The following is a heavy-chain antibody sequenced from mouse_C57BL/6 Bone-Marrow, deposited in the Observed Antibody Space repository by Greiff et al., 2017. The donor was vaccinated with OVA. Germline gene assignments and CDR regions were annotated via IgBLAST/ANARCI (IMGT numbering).Heavy chain of an antibody. CDR2: IYPRSGNT. Sequence: QVQLKESGAELARPGASVKLSCKASGYTFTSYGISWVKQRTGQGLEWIGEIYPRSGNTYYNEKFKGKATLTADKSSSTAYMELRSLTSEDSAVYFCARSGLWHFGDWGKGTTLTVSS. CDR3: ARSGLWHFGD. D-gene: IGHD1-1*02. V-gene: IGHV1-81*01. J-gene: IGHJ2*01. CDR1: GYTFTSYG.